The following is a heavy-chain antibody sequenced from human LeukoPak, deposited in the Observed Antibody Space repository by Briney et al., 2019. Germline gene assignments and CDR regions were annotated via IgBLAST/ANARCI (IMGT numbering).Heavy chain of an antibody. V-gene: IGHV3-30*18. CDR1: GFTFSSYS. CDR2: ISYDGSNK. J-gene: IGHJ3*02. CDR3: AKDPSSTVTTGPYAFDI. D-gene: IGHD4-17*01. Sequence: GGSLRLSCAASGFTFSSYSMNWVRQAPGKGLEWVAVISYDGSNKYYADSVKGRFTISRDNSKNTLYLQMNSLRAEDTAVYYCAKDPSSTVTTGPYAFDIWGQGTMVTVSS.